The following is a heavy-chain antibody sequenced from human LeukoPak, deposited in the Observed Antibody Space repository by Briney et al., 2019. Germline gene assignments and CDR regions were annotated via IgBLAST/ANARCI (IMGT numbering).Heavy chain of an antibody. Sequence: SETLSLTCAVYGGSFSGYYWRWIRQPPGKGLEWIGEINHSGSTNYNPSLKSRVTISVDTSKNQFSLKLSSVTAADTAVYYCARGILGYCSSTSCYTYYYYYMDVWGKGTTVTVSS. CDR2: INHSGST. CDR1: GGSFSGYY. V-gene: IGHV4-34*01. D-gene: IGHD2-2*02. J-gene: IGHJ6*03. CDR3: ARGILGYCSSTSCYTYYYYYMDV.